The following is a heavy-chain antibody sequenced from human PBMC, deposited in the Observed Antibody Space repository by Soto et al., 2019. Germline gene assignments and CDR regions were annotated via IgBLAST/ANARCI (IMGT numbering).Heavy chain of an antibody. CDR2: IYHSGST. Sequence: SETLSLTCVVSGGSISSGGYSWSWIRQPPGKGLEWIGYIYHSGSTYYNPSLKSRVTISVDRSKNQFSLKLSSVTAADTAVYYCASGPGWVYFQHWGQGTLVTVSS. CDR3: ASGPGWVYFQH. V-gene: IGHV4-30-2*01. J-gene: IGHJ1*01. CDR1: GGSISSGGYS. D-gene: IGHD6-19*01.